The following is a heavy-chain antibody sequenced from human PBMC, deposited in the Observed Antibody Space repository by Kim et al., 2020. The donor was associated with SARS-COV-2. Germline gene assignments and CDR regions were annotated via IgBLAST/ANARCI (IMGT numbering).Heavy chain of an antibody. J-gene: IGHJ4*02. D-gene: IGHD3-10*01. CDR2: ISGSGGST. Sequence: GGSLRLSCAASGFTFSSYAMSWVRQAPGKGLEWVSAISGSGGSTYYADSVKGRFTISRDNSKNTLYLQMNSLRAEDTAVYYCAKDSGVLWFEELLWVDYWGQVTLVTVSS. V-gene: IGHV3-23*01. CDR3: AKDSGVLWFEELLWVDY. CDR1: GFTFSSYA.